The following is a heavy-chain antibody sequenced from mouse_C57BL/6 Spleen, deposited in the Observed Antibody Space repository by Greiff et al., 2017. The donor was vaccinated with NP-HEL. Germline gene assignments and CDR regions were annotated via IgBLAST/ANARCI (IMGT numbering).Heavy chain of an antibody. V-gene: IGHV7-3*01. CDR2: IRNKANGYTT. J-gene: IGHJ1*03. D-gene: IGHD1-1*01. Sequence: EVKLLESGGGLVQPGGSLSLSCAASGFTFTDYYMSWVRQPPGKALEWLGFIRNKANGYTTEYSASVKGRFTISRDNSQSILYLQMNALRAEDSATYYCARITTVVAPYWWFDVWGTGTTVTVSS. CDR3: ARITTVVAPYWWFDV. CDR1: GFTFTDYY.